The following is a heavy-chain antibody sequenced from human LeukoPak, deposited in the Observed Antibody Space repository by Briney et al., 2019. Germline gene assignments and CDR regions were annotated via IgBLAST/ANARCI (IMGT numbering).Heavy chain of an antibody. D-gene: IGHD4-17*01. CDR1: GFTFSSYS. J-gene: IGHJ6*04. CDR3: ARDPPDYGDYEDYYYGMDV. Sequence: LXLSCAASGFTFSSYSMNWVRQAQGKGLEWVSSISSSSSYIYYADSVKGRFTISRDNAKNSLYLQMNSLRAEDTAVYYCARDPPDYGDYEDYYYGMDVWGKGTTVTVSS. V-gene: IGHV3-21*01. CDR2: ISSSSSYI.